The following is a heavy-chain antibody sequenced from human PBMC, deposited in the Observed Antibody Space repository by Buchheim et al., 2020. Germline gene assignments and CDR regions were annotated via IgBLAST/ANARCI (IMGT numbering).Heavy chain of an antibody. D-gene: IGHD3-22*01. CDR3: ARREGYSSGYYYVAEYFQH. CDR1: GGFFSGYY. CDR2: INHSGST. V-gene: IGHV4-34*01. J-gene: IGHJ1*01. Sequence: QVQLQQWGAGLLKPSETLSLTCAVYGGFFSGYYWSWIRQPPGKGLEWIGEINHSGSTNYNPSLKSRVTISVDTSKNQFSLKLSSVTAADTAVYYCARREGYSSGYYYVAEYFQHWGQGTL.